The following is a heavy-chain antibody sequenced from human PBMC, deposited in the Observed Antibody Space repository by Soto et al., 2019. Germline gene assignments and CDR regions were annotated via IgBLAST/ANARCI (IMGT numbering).Heavy chain of an antibody. CDR1: GGSISSGGYS. CDR2: IYHSGST. V-gene: IGHV4-30-2*02. D-gene: IGHD4-17*01. CDR3: ARWDYGDGWFDP. Sequence: SETLSLTCAVSGGSISSGGYSWSWIRQPPGKGLEWIGYIYHSGSTNYNPSLKSRVTISVDTSKNQFSLKLSSVTAADTAVYYCARWDYGDGWFDPWGQGTLVTVSS. J-gene: IGHJ5*02.